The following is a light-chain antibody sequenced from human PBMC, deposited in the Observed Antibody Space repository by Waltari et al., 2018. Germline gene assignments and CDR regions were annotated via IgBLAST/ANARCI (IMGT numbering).Light chain of an antibody. V-gene: IGLV2-14*01. CDR1: SSDVGGYNY. CDR2: EVS. Sequence: QSALTQPASVSGSPGQSITISCTGTSSDVGGYNYVSWYQQHPGKAPKLMIYEVSNRTSGFSNRFSGSKSGNTASLTISGLQAEDEADYYCSSYTSSSTLVFGGGTMLTVL. J-gene: IGLJ3*02. CDR3: SSYTSSSTLV.